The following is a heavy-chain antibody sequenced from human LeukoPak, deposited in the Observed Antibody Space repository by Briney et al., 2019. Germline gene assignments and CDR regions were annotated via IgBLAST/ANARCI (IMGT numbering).Heavy chain of an antibody. CDR3: ARGGDSPQYYYYYYGMDV. Sequence: ASVKVSCKASGYTFTSYGISWVRQAPGQGLEWMGWISAYNGNTNYAQKLQGRVTMTTDTSTSTAYMELRSLRSDDTAVCYCARGGDSPQYYYYYYGMDVWGQGTTVTVSS. V-gene: IGHV1-18*01. CDR1: GYTFTSYG. J-gene: IGHJ6*02. CDR2: ISAYNGNT. D-gene: IGHD2-21*02.